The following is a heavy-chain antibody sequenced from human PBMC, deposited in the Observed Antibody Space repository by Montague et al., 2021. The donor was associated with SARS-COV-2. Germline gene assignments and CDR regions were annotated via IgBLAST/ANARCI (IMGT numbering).Heavy chain of an antibody. D-gene: IGHD6-13*01. V-gene: IGHV6-1*01. J-gene: IGHJ4*02. CDR2: TYYRSKWYN. CDR3: ARSVGASSSSWPLPPHFDY. CDR1: GDSVSSNSAA. Sequence: CAISGDSVSSNSAAWNWIRQSPSSGREWLGRTYYRSKWYNDYALSVKSRITINPDTSKNQFSLQLNSVTPEDTAVYYCARSVGASSSSWPLPPHFDYWGQGTLVTVSS.